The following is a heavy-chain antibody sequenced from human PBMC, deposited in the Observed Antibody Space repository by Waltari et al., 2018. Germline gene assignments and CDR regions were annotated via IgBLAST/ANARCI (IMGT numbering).Heavy chain of an antibody. CDR2: ISGNNAHT. CDR3: ARERHRLMEEGYLMALDP. J-gene: IGHJ5*02. Sequence: QVQLVQSGGEVKKPGASVTVSCKASGYTFSDYGISWLRQAPGQGPEWMGWISGNNAHTNHAQKCQGRLIMTKATATATVNMELTYLTSDDTAVYYCARERHRLMEEGYLMALDPWGQGTLVTVSS. CDR1: GYTFSDYG. V-gene: IGHV1-18*01. D-gene: IGHD3-3*01.